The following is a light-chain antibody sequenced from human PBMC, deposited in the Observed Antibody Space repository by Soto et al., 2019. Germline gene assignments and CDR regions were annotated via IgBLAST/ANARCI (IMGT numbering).Light chain of an antibody. CDR3: QNYVSPPLT. CDR2: GAS. V-gene: IGKV3-20*01. J-gene: IGKJ4*01. Sequence: EIVLTQSPGTLSLSPGEGDTLSCRASQSVSSNSLAWYQQKPGQAPRLLIYGASTRATGIPDRFSGSGSGKNLTLTINSLEPEDFEVYYCQNYVSPPLTFAGGPRWRSN. CDR1: QSVSSNS.